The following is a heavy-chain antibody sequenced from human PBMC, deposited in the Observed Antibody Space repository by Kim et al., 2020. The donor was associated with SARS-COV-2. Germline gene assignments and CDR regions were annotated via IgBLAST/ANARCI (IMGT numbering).Heavy chain of an antibody. CDR2: IWYDGSNK. D-gene: IGHD5-12*01. Sequence: GGSLRLSCAASGFTFSSYGMHWVRQAPGKGLEWVAVIWYDGSNKYYADSVKGRFTISRDNSKNTPYLQMNSLRAEDTAGYYCARDGGYSGFRYFQNWGQGTLVTVSS. CDR3: ARDGGYSGFRYFQN. J-gene: IGHJ1*01. CDR1: GFTFSSYG. V-gene: IGHV3-33*01.